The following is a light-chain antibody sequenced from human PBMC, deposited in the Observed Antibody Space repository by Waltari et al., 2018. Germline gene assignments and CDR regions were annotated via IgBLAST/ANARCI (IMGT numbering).Light chain of an antibody. V-gene: IGLV7-46*01. J-gene: IGLJ3*02. Sequence: QAVVTQEPSLTVSPGGTVTLTCASNTGVVTSGHFPYWFQQKPGQAPKTLIYDTTNKHSWTPARFSGPLLGGKAALTLSGAQPEDEADYFCFLVYGGVGVFGGGTKLTVL. CDR3: FLVYGGVGV. CDR2: DTT. CDR1: TGVVTSGHF.